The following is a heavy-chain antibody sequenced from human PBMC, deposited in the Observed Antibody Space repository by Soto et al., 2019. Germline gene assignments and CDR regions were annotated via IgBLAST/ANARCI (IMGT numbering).Heavy chain of an antibody. V-gene: IGHV3-30*18. Sequence: QVQLVESGGDVVQPGRSLRLSCAASGFTFSSYGMHWVRQAPGKGLEWVAVISYDGSNKYYADSVKGRFTISRDNSKNTLYLQMNSLRAEDTAVYYCAKDVLRFLEWLAFYGMDVWGQGTTVTVSS. J-gene: IGHJ6*02. CDR3: AKDVLRFLEWLAFYGMDV. CDR1: GFTFSSYG. CDR2: ISYDGSNK. D-gene: IGHD3-3*01.